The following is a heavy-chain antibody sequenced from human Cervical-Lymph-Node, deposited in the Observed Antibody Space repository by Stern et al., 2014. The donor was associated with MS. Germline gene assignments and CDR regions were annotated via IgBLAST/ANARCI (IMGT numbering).Heavy chain of an antibody. D-gene: IGHD6-13*01. CDR1: GGTFSKFP. CDR2: VFPVFGTP. J-gene: IGHJ5*02. Sequence: VQLVESGAEVMKPGSSLKVSCKASGGTFSKFPSSWVRQAPGQGLEWMGVVFPVFGTPTYAQEFRGRVTITADVSTNTVSMELSSLRSDDTAVYYCALSSETSDRWYSLGYDLWGQGTLVTVSS. CDR3: ALSSETSDRWYSLGYDL. V-gene: IGHV1-69*01.